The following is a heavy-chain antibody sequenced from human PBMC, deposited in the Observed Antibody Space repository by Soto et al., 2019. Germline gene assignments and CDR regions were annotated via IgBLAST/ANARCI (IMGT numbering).Heavy chain of an antibody. CDR1: GGSISSSAYC. V-gene: IGHV4-39*01. CDR3: ASLRYTGTSRGYFDL. Sequence: QLQLQESGPGLVKPSETLSLTCSVSGGSISSSAYCWGWIRQPPGKGLEFIGNIYCRGMTYYNPSLESRVTMSVDTSQNQVSLKLNSVSAADTAMYYCASLRYTGTSRGYFDLWGRGTLVTVSS. D-gene: IGHD3-16*02. CDR2: IYCRGMT. J-gene: IGHJ2*01.